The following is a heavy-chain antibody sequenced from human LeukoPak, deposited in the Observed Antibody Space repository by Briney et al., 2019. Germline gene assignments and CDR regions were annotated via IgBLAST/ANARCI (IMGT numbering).Heavy chain of an antibody. CDR3: ARAEYYGSGSLDP. V-gene: IGHV1-69*01. D-gene: IGHD3-10*01. J-gene: IGHJ5*02. CDR2: IIPIFGTA. CDR1: GGTFSSYA. Sequence: SVKVSCKASGGTFSSYAISWVRQAPGQGLEWMGGIIPIFGTANYAQKFQGRVTITADEFTSTAYMELSSLRSEDTAVYYCARAEYYGSGSLDPWGQGTLVTVSS.